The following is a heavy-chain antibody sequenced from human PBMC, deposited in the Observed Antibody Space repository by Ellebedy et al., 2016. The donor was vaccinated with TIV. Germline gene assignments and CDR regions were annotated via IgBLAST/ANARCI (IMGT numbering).Heavy chain of an antibody. V-gene: IGHV4-39*01. J-gene: IGHJ4*02. CDR1: GGPLSDNMHY. CDR3: ARLEINGYHWFFDH. Sequence: MPSETLSLTCTVSGGPLSDNMHYWAWIRQPPEKGLEWLGSVYYSGRANYNPPLQRRVSISVDTTRSQFSLRLDYVSAADTAVYYCARLEINGYHWFFDHWGQGSLVTVSS. D-gene: IGHD5-12*01. CDR2: VYYSGRA.